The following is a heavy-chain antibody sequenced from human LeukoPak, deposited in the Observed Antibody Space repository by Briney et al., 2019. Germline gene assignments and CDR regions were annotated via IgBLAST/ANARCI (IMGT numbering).Heavy chain of an antibody. V-gene: IGHV4-61*02. CDR1: GGSISSDNYY. CDR2: IYTSGST. J-gene: IGHJ6*03. CDR3: ARVQRRYDSSGYYYDHYYYYYMDV. D-gene: IGHD3-22*01. Sequence: SQTLSLTCTVSGGSISSDNYYWRWIRQPAGKGLEWIGRIYTSGSTKYNPSLKNRVTMSVDTSKNQFSLKLSSVTAADTAVYYCARVQRRYDSSGYYYDHYYYYYMDVWGKGATVTVSS.